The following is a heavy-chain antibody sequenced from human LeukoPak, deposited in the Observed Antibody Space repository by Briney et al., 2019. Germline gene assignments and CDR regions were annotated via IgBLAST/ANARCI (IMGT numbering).Heavy chain of an antibody. Sequence: SVKVSCKASGGTFSSYAISWVRQAPGQGLEWMGGIIPIFGTANYAQKFQGRVTITTDESTTTAYMELSSLRSEDTAVYYCARAPYYYDSSGYYRSHLDYWGQGTLVTVSS. D-gene: IGHD3-22*01. V-gene: IGHV1-69*05. CDR3: ARAPYYYDSSGYYRSHLDY. J-gene: IGHJ4*02. CDR1: GGTFSSYA. CDR2: IIPIFGTA.